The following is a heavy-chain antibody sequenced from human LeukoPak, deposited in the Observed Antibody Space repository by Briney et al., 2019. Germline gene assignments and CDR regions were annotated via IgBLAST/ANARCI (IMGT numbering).Heavy chain of an antibody. CDR1: GGSFSGYY. CDR3: ARGPSGAAAAKTGVDY. J-gene: IGHJ4*02. V-gene: IGHV4-34*01. CDR2: INHSGST. Sequence: SETLSLTCAVYGGSFSGYYWSWIRQPPGKRRERIGEINHSGSTNYNPSLKSRVTISVDTSKNQFSLKLSSVTAADTAVYYCARGPSGAAAAKTGVDYWGQGTLVTVSS. D-gene: IGHD6-13*01.